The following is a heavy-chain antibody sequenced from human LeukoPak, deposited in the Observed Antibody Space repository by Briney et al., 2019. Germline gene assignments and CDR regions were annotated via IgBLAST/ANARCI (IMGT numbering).Heavy chain of an antibody. Sequence: GGSLRLSCAASGFTFRNFWMNWARQAPGKGLEWVASIMKDGGQKKYVDSVKGRFTISRDNAQNSLYLQMSGLRAEDTAVYYCAGGTVISGQRDGAFHIWGQGTMVTVSS. CDR1: GFTFRNFW. V-gene: IGHV3-7*03. CDR2: IMKDGGQK. CDR3: AGGTVISGQRDGAFHI. D-gene: IGHD2-21*01. J-gene: IGHJ3*02.